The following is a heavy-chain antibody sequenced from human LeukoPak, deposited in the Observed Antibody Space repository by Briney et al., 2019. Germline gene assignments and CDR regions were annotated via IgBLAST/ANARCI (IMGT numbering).Heavy chain of an antibody. Sequence: SETLSLTCAVYGGSFSGYYWSWIRQPPGKGLEWTGEINHSGSTNYDPSLKSRVTISVDTSKNQFSLKLSSVTAADTAVYYCARGRYFDWLGRAYFDYWGQGTLVTVSS. CDR1: GGSFSGYY. V-gene: IGHV4-34*01. CDR3: ARGRYFDWLGRAYFDY. J-gene: IGHJ4*02. D-gene: IGHD3-9*01. CDR2: INHSGST.